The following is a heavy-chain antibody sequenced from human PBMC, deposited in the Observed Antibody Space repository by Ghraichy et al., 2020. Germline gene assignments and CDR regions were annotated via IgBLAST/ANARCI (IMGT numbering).Heavy chain of an antibody. D-gene: IGHD3-9*01. CDR3: ARGKSGDILTGYYGV. J-gene: IGHJ4*02. CDR1: GYTFTGYY. Sequence: ASVKVSCKASGYTFTGYYMHWVRQAPGQGLEWMGWINPNSGGTNYAQKFQGRVTMTRDTSISTAYMELSRLRSDDTAVYYCARGKSGDILTGYYGVWGQGTLVTVSS. V-gene: IGHV1-2*02. CDR2: INPNSGGT.